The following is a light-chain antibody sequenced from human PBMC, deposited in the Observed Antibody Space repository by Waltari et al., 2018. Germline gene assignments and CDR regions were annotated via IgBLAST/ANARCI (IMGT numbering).Light chain of an antibody. Sequence: EIVLTQSPATLSLSPGARATLSCRASQSVSSYLAWYQQRPGQAPRLLIYDAFNRATGIPARFSGSGSGTDFTLTISSLEPEDFAVYYCQQRHDWPLTFGGGTTVEI. CDR3: QQRHDWPLT. J-gene: IGKJ4*01. CDR2: DAF. V-gene: IGKV3-11*01. CDR1: QSVSSY.